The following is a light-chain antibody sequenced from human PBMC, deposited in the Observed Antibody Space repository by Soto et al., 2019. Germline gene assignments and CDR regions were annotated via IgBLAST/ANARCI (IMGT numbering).Light chain of an antibody. J-gene: IGKJ5*01. CDR1: QNVGSN. CDR2: GVS. CDR3: QQYNNWPIT. V-gene: IGKV3-15*01. Sequence: EIVMTQSPATLSVSPGERATLSCRASQNVGSNLAWYQQKPGQAPRLLIYGVSTRATGIPARFSGSGSGTEFTLTISSLQSEDFEIYYCQQYNNWPITFGQGTRLEIK.